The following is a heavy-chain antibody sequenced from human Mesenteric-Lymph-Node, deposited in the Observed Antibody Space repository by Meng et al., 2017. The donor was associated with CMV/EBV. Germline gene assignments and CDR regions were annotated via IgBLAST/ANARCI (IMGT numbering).Heavy chain of an antibody. CDR2: INPNSGVS. D-gene: IGHD2/OR15-2a*01. CDR1: GYTSTDFY. CDR3: ARDNVNPEGFDP. Sequence: QVQLVQSRAEVGKPGASVMVSCKASGYTSTDFYIHWVQQAPGQGLEWRGRINPNSGVSNSAQNFQGRVTMTRDTSISTAYMELGRLTSDDTAVYYCARDNVNPEGFDPWGQGTLVTVSS. J-gene: IGHJ5*02. V-gene: IGHV1-2*06.